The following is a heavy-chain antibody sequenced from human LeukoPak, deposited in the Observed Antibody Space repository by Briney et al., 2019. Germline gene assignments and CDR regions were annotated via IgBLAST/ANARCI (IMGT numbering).Heavy chain of an antibody. V-gene: IGHV3-30*04. CDR1: GFTFSSYA. D-gene: IGHD2-21*02. Sequence: GGSLRLSCAASGFTFSSYAMHWVRQAPGKGLEWVAVISYDGSNKYNADSVKGRFTISRDNSKNTLYLQMNSLRAEDTAVYYCARAPVVTAITYYFDYWGQGTLVTVSS. CDR2: ISYDGSNK. J-gene: IGHJ4*02. CDR3: ARAPVVTAITYYFDY.